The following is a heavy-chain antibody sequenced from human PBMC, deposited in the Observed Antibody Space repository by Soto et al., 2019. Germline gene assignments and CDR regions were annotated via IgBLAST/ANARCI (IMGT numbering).Heavy chain of an antibody. J-gene: IGHJ5*02. Sequence: QVQLQESGPGPVKPSQTLSLSCSVSGGSISSGDYYWSWIRQPPGKGLEWIGYSYYTGSTYYNPSLKSRVTLSVGTSKNQFSLNLSSVTAADTAVYYCARVGYCSGDTCYLAGFDPRGRATQVTVSS. CDR3: ARVGYCSGDTCYLAGFDP. D-gene: IGHD2-15*01. CDR2: SYYTGST. V-gene: IGHV4-30-4*01. CDR1: GGSISSGDYY.